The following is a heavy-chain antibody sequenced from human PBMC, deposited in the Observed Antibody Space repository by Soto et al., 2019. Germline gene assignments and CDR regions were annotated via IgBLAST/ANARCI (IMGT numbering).Heavy chain of an antibody. CDR2: ISYDGSNK. CDR1: GFTFSSYA. Sequence: QVQLVESGGGVVQPGRSLRLSCAASGFTFSSYAMHWVRQAPGKGLEWVAVISYDGSNKYYADSVKGRFIISRDNSKNTLYLQMNRLRPEDTAVYYCARVATVVNTAYCFDNWGQGTLVTVSS. J-gene: IGHJ4*02. CDR3: ARVATVVNTAYCFDN. V-gene: IGHV3-30-3*01. D-gene: IGHD4-17*01.